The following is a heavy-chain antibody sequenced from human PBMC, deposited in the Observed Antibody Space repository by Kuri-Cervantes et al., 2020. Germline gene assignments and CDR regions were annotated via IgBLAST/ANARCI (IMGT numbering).Heavy chain of an antibody. Sequence: SQTLSLTCAVYGGSFSGYYWSWIRQPPGKGLEWIGEINHSGSTNYNPSLKSRVTISVDKSKNQFSLKLSSVTAADTAVYYCARDLVGLAVADSWYYYYMDVWGKGTTVTVSS. CDR3: ARDLVGLAVADSWYYYYMDV. V-gene: IGHV4-34*01. CDR2: INHSGST. CDR1: GGSFSGYY. D-gene: IGHD6-19*01. J-gene: IGHJ6*03.